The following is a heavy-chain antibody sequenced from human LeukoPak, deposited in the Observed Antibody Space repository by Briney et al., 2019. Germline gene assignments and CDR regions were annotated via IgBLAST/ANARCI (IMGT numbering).Heavy chain of an antibody. D-gene: IGHD2-8*01. CDR2: IVVGSGNT. Sequence: AASVTVSCKASGFTFTSSAMQWVRQARGQRLEWIGWIVVGSGNTNYAQKSQERVTITRDMSTSTAYMELSSLRSEDTAVYYCAADLVDCTNGVCYSVDYWGQGTLVTVPS. CDR3: AADLVDCTNGVCYSVDY. V-gene: IGHV1-58*02. CDR1: GFTFTSSA. J-gene: IGHJ4*02.